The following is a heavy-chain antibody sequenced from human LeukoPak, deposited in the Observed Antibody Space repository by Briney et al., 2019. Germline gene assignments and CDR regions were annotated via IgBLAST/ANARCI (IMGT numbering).Heavy chain of an antibody. D-gene: IGHD3-3*01. Sequence: GGSLRLSCAASGFTFSSYAMSWVRQAPGKGLEGVSGISGSGDSTYYADSVKGRFTISRDNSKNALYLQMNNLRAEDTAVYYCARMTPAVLRFLEWLFQADAFDIWGQGTMVTVSS. J-gene: IGHJ3*02. CDR1: GFTFSSYA. V-gene: IGHV3-23*01. CDR2: ISGSGDST. CDR3: ARMTPAVLRFLEWLFQADAFDI.